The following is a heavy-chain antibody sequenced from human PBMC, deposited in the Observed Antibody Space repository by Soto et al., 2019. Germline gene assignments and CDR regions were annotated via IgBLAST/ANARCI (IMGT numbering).Heavy chain of an antibody. D-gene: IGHD1-1*01. J-gene: IGHJ5*02. V-gene: IGHV4-31*03. Sequence: PSGTLXLTCTVSGGSMDRCCYYWSWIRQPPGKDLEGIGCIHNSGSTYYEPSLKSRAAVSVDMFENFFSLRLTSVTAADTAVYYCARDRRSGTSLRGPLDTWGQGTLVTVSS. CDR1: GGSMDRCCYY. CDR3: ARDRRSGTSLRGPLDT. CDR2: IHNSGST.